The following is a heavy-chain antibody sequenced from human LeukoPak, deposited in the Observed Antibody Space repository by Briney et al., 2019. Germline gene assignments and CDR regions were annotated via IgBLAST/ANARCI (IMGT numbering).Heavy chain of an antibody. J-gene: IGHJ3*02. CDR2: IIPIFGTA. Sequence: ASVKVSCKASGGTFSSYAISWVRQAPGQGLEWMGRIIPIFGTANYAQKFQGRVTITTDASTSTAYMELSSLRSEDTAVYYCARDQTYYYDSSGPHAFDIWGQGTMVTVSS. V-gene: IGHV1-69*05. CDR3: ARDQTYYYDSSGPHAFDI. CDR1: GGTFSSYA. D-gene: IGHD3-22*01.